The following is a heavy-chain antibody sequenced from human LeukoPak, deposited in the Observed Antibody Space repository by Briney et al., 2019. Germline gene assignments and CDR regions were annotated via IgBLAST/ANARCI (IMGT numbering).Heavy chain of an antibody. Sequence: GGSLRLSCAASGFTFSSYGMHWVRQAPGKGLEWVAVIWYDGSNKYYADSVKGRFTISRDNSKNTLYLQMNSLRAEDTAVYYCARGSRIAAAATFYWGQGTLVTVSS. CDR2: IWYDGSNK. CDR3: ARGSRIAAAATFY. V-gene: IGHV3-33*01. J-gene: IGHJ4*02. D-gene: IGHD6-13*01. CDR1: GFTFSSYG.